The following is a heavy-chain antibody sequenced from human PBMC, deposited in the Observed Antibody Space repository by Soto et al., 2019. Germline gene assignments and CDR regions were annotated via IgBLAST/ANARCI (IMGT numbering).Heavy chain of an antibody. CDR1: GFTVSSNY. J-gene: IGHJ4*02. D-gene: IGHD6-19*01. Sequence: EVQLVESGGGLVQPRGSLRLSCAASGFTVSSNYMSWVRQPPGKGLEWVSVIYSGGSTYYADSVKGRFTIPRDNSKNTLYLQMNSLRAEDTAVYYCAKAVAGTRASLDYWGQGTLVTVSS. CDR3: AKAVAGTRASLDY. CDR2: IYSGGST. V-gene: IGHV3-66*01.